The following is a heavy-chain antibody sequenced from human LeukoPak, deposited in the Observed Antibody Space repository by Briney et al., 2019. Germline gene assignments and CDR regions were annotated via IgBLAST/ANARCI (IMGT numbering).Heavy chain of an antibody. CDR1: GGSISSYY. J-gene: IGHJ6*02. CDR2: IYYSGST. V-gene: IGHV4-59*01. Sequence: SETLSLTCTVSGGSISSYYWSWIRQPPGKGLEWIGYIYYSGSTNYNPSLKSRVTISVDTSKNQFSLKLSSVTAADTAVHYCARMWWGRRYYYYGMDVWGQGTTVTVSS. CDR3: ARMWWGRRYYYYGMDV. D-gene: IGHD2-21*02.